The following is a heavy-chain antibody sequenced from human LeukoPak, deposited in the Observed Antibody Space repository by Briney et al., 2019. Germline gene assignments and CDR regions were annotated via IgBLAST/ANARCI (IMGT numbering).Heavy chain of an antibody. D-gene: IGHD2-2*01. CDR2: INQDGSEK. J-gene: IGHJ4*02. CDR3: ARRYCSSTSCTLDY. Sequence: PGGSLRLSCAVSGFSISNYWMSWVRHIPGKGLEWVANINQDGSEKYYVDSVKGRFTISRDNAKNSLYLQMNSLRAEDTAVYYCARRYCSSTSCTLDYWGQGTLVTVSS. CDR1: GFSISNYW. V-gene: IGHV3-7*02.